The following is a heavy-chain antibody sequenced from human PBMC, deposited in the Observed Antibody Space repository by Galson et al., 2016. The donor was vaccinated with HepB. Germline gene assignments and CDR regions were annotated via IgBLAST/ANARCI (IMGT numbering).Heavy chain of an antibody. D-gene: IGHD3-22*01. Sequence: LSLTCTVSGGSISSYYWSWIRQPPGKGLEWIGYIFYTVSTNSNPSLKSRVTISLDASKNQFSLMLTSVTPADTAVYYCAALHDTNYYFNGMDVWGQGSTVTVSS. J-gene: IGHJ6*02. CDR3: AALHDTNYYFNGMDV. V-gene: IGHV4-59*01. CDR2: IFYTVST. CDR1: GGSISSYY.